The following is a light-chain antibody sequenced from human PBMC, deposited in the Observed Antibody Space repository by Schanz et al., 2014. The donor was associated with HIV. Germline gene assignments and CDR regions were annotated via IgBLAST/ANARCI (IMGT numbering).Light chain of an antibody. V-gene: IGLV1-44*01. CDR3: ATWDDSLDGWV. CDR2: SNN. Sequence: QSVLTQPPSASGTPGQRVTISCSGSSSNFRSNAVNWYQQLPGTAPKLLIQSNNQRPSGVPDRFSGSQSGTSASLAISGLQSEDESEFFCATWDDSLDGWVFGGGTKLTVL. CDR1: SSNFRSNA. J-gene: IGLJ3*02.